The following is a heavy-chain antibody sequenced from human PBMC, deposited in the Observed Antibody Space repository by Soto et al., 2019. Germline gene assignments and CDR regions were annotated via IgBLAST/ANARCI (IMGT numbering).Heavy chain of an antibody. J-gene: IGHJ6*02. CDR2: IYYSGST. D-gene: IGHD3-10*01. CDR3: ARVFYYGAESGMDD. V-gene: IGHV4-59*08. CDR1: GGSISSYY. Sequence: SETLSLTCTVSGGSISSYYWSWIRQPPGKGLEWIGYIYYSGSTNYNPSLKSRVTISVDTSKDQFSLKLSSVTAADTAVYYCARVFYYGAESGMDDWGQGTTVTVSS.